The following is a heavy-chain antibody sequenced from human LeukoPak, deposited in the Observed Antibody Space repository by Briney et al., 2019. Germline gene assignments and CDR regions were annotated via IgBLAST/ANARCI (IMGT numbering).Heavy chain of an antibody. J-gene: IGHJ4*02. Sequence: SGTLSLTCAASGGSISSSNWWSWIRQPPGKGLEWIGEIYHSGSTNYNPSLKSRVTISVDKSKNQFSLKLSSVTAADTAVYYCARGYSSSWYPGMYYFDYGARGTLVTVSS. D-gene: IGHD6-13*01. CDR1: GGSISSSNW. CDR3: ARGYSSSWYPGMYYFDY. CDR2: IYHSGST. V-gene: IGHV4-4*02.